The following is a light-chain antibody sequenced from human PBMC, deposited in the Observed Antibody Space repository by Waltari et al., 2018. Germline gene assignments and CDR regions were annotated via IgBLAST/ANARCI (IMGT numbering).Light chain of an antibody. CDR2: GAN. V-gene: IGLV2-23*01. J-gene: IGLJ2*01. CDR3: CSYLGSNTWV. Sequence: QSALTQPASVSGSPGQSITISCTGTSSGVGNYDLDSCYQPHPGSAPKLIIYGANERPSGVSNRFSGSKSGIAASLTISGLQAEDEADYYCCSYLGSNTWVFGGGTKLTVL. CDR1: SSGVGNYDL.